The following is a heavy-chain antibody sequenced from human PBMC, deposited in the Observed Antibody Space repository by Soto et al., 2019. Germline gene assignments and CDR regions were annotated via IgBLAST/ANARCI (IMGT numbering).Heavy chain of an antibody. CDR2: IIPSLGTT. Sequence: QVQLVQSGAEVRKPGSSVKVSCKASGGTFSTYPISWVRQAPGQGLEWLGGIIPSLGTTNYARKFHGRVTITADESTSTAYMQLSGLRSEDTAVYYCARERVNVNFWSGYFVFAYWGQGTLVTVSS. J-gene: IGHJ4*02. CDR1: GGTFSTYP. V-gene: IGHV1-69*01. CDR3: ARERVNVNFWSGYFVFAY. D-gene: IGHD3-3*01.